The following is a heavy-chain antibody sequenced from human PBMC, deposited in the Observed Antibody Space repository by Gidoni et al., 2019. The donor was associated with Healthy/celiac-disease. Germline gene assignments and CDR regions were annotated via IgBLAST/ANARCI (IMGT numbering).Heavy chain of an antibody. V-gene: IGHV3-9*01. D-gene: IGHD4-17*01. CDR2: ISRNSGSI. Sequence: EVQLVESGGGLVQPGMSLTLSCAASGFPFDDYAMHWVRQAPGKGLEWVSGISRNSGSIGYADSVKGRFTISRDNAKNSLYLQMNRLRAEDTALDYCAKVASTVTTGGWFDPGGQGTLVTVS. J-gene: IGHJ5*02. CDR1: GFPFDDYA. CDR3: AKVASTVTTGGWFDP.